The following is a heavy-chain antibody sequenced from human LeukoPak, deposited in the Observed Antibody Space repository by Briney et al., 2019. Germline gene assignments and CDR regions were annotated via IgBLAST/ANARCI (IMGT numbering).Heavy chain of an antibody. D-gene: IGHD3-16*01. CDR1: GFTFSTNW. CDR2: IKEDGSEK. CDR3: ARGRGSVDY. Sequence: GGSLRLSCAASGFTFSTNWMSWVRQAPGKGLEWVANIKEDGSEKYYVDSVKGRFTISRDNAKNSLYLQMNSLRAEDTAVYYCARGRGSVDYWGQGTLVTVSS. V-gene: IGHV3-7*01. J-gene: IGHJ4*02.